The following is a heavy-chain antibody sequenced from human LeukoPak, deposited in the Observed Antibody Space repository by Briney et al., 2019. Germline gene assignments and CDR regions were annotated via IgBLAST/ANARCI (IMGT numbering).Heavy chain of an antibody. CDR1: GGSISSGGYS. J-gene: IGHJ3*02. D-gene: IGHD3-22*01. CDR2: IYHSGST. CDR3: ARVYYDSPGAFDI. Sequence: SETLSLTCAVSGGSISSGGYSWSWIRQPPGKGLEWIGYIYHSGSTYYNPSLKSRVTISVDRSKNQFSLKLSSVTAPDTAVYYCARVYYDSPGAFDIWGQGTMVTVSS. V-gene: IGHV4-30-2*01.